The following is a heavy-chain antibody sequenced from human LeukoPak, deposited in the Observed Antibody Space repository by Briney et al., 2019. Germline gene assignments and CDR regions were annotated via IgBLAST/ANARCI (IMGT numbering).Heavy chain of an antibody. Sequence: ASVKVSCKASGHTFTGYYMHWVRQAPGQGLEWMGWINANSGDTNYAQKFQGRVTMTRDTSISTAYMELRSLRSDDTAVYYCARDPNYDYVWGSYRLNYYYYYMDVWGKGTTVTVSS. J-gene: IGHJ6*03. CDR3: ARDPNYDYVWGSYRLNYYYYYMDV. CDR1: GHTFTGYY. D-gene: IGHD3-16*02. V-gene: IGHV1-2*02. CDR2: INANSGDT.